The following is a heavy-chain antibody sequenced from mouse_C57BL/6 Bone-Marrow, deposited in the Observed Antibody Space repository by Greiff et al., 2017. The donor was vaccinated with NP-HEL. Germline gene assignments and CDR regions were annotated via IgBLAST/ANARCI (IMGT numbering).Heavy chain of an antibody. V-gene: IGHV1-81*01. D-gene: IGHD3-2*02. J-gene: IGHJ2*01. Sequence: VQLQQSGAELARPGASVNLSCTASGYTFTSYGISWVKQRTEQGLVWIGEIYPRSGNTYYNEKFKYKATLTADKSSSTEYMELRSLTSEDSACYFCARRRGAQAGFDYWGQGTTLTVSS. CDR3: ARRRGAQAGFDY. CDR2: IYPRSGNT. CDR1: GYTFTSYG.